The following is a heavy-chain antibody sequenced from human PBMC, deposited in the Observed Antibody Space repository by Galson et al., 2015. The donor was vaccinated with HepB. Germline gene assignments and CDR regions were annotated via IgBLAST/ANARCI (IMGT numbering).Heavy chain of an antibody. J-gene: IGHJ5*02. CDR3: ARDGHRPRYDSLLPGILGNWFDP. CDR1: TFTFSSYS. D-gene: IGHD3-9*01. V-gene: IGHV3-21*01. CDR2: ISSTGKYI. Sequence: SLRLSCAASTFTFSSYSMNWVRQAPGKGLEWISSISSTGKYIYHADSVKGRFTISRDNAKNSLYLQMNGLRGEDTAVYYCARDGHRPRYDSLLPGILGNWFDPWGQGTLVTVSS.